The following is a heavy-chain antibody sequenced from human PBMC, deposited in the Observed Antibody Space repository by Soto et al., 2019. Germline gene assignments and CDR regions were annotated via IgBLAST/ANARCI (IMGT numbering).Heavy chain of an antibody. J-gene: IGHJ4*02. V-gene: IGHV4-31*03. CDR1: GGSISSGGYY. CDR2: IYYSGST. D-gene: IGHD3-22*01. CDR3: ARDSYDSSGYYYLDY. Sequence: QVQLQESGPGLVKPSQTLSLTCTVSGGSISSGGYYWSWIRQHPGKGLEWIGNIYYSGSTYYNPTLKSRVTISVDTSKNQFSLKLSSVTAADTAVYYCARDSYDSSGYYYLDYWGQGTLVTVSS.